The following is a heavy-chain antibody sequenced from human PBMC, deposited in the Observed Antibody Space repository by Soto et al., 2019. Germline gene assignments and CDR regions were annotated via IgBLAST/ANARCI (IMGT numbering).Heavy chain of an antibody. D-gene: IGHD6-19*01. J-gene: IGHJ3*02. Sequence: ASVKVSCKASGYTFTSYGISWVRQAPGQGLEWMGWISAYNGNTNYAQKLQGRVTMTTGTSTSTAYMELRSLRSDDTAVYYCARSYSSGWHDAFDIWGQGTMVTVSS. CDR1: GYTFTSYG. CDR2: ISAYNGNT. CDR3: ARSYSSGWHDAFDI. V-gene: IGHV1-18*01.